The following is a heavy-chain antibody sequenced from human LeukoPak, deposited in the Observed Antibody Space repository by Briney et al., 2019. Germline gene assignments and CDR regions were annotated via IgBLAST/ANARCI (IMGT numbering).Heavy chain of an antibody. CDR3: ARDPGDYYDSSGYFDY. V-gene: IGHV4-59*01. CDR1: GGSISSYY. Sequence: PSETLSLTCTVSGGSISSYYWSWIRQPPGKGLKWIGYIYYSGSTNYNPSLKSRVTISVDTSKNQFSLKLSSVTAADTAVYYCARDPGDYYDSSGYFDYWGQGTLVTVSS. J-gene: IGHJ4*02. D-gene: IGHD3-22*01. CDR2: IYYSGST.